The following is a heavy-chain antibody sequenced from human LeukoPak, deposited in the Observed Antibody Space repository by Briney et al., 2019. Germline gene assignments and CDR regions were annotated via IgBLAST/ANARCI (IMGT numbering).Heavy chain of an antibody. Sequence: QPGGSLRLSCAASGFTFSSYSMNWVRQAPGKGLEWVAFIRYDGSNKYYADSVKGRFTISRDNSKNTLYLQMNSLRAEDTAVYYCAKDYQSASSSLIIDYWGQGTLVTVSS. CDR2: IRYDGSNK. CDR1: GFTFSSYS. D-gene: IGHD6-6*01. CDR3: AKDYQSASSSLIIDY. J-gene: IGHJ4*02. V-gene: IGHV3-30*02.